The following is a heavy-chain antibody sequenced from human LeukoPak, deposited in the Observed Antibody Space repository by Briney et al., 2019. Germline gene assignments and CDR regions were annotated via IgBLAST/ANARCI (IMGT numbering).Heavy chain of an antibody. CDR2: IYHSGNT. D-gene: IGHD3-10*01. V-gene: IGHV4-30-2*01. CDR1: GGSISSGGYS. Sequence: SETLSLTCAVSGGSISSGGYSWSWIRQPPGKGLEWIGYIYHSGNTYYNPSLKSRVTISVDRSKNQFSLKLSSVTAADTAVYYCARARGYYGSGSPLDYWGQGTLVTVSS. J-gene: IGHJ4*02. CDR3: ARARGYYGSGSPLDY.